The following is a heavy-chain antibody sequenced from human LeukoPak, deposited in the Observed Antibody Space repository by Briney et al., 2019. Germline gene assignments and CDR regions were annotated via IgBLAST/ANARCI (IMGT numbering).Heavy chain of an antibody. Sequence: PSETLSLTCTVSGGSISSSSYYWGWLRQPPGKGLEWIGSIYYSGSTYYNPSLKSRVTISVDTSKNQFSLKLSSVTAADTAVYYCARHGRDGHSDWGQGTLVTVSS. CDR1: GGSISSSSYY. V-gene: IGHV4-39*01. CDR2: IYYSGST. D-gene: IGHD5-24*01. CDR3: ARHGRDGHSD. J-gene: IGHJ4*02.